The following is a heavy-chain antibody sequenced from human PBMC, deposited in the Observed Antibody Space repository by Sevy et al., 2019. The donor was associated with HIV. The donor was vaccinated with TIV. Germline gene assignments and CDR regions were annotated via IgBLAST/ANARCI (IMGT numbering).Heavy chain of an antibody. Sequence: SETLSLTCSVSGGSISSYFWTWVRQSPGKGLEWIGNIYFTGNTDYSPPLKSRVTLSLDTSKSQFSLTLKSVTAVDTAIYFCARDSTTRPRVLDYWGQGTLVTVSS. V-gene: IGHV4-59*01. CDR1: GGSISSYF. D-gene: IGHD1-1*01. CDR3: ARDSTTRPRVLDY. CDR2: IYFTGNT. J-gene: IGHJ4*02.